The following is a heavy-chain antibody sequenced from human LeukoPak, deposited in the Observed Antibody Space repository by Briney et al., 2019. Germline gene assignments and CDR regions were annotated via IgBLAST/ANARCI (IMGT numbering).Heavy chain of an antibody. D-gene: IGHD6-13*01. CDR1: GGSVRSSSY. Sequence: SETLSLTCTVSGGSVRSSSYWGWIRQPPGKGLEWIGSIYYSGSTYYSPSLKSRVTISLDPSKNQFSLKLSSLAAADTAIYYCASGYTAAGRRFDPWGQGTLVTVSS. CDR2: IYYSGST. CDR3: ASGYTAAGRRFDP. J-gene: IGHJ5*02. V-gene: IGHV4-39*01.